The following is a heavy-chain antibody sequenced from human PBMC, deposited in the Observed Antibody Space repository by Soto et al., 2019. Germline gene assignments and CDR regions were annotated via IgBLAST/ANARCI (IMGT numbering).Heavy chain of an antibody. J-gene: IGHJ5*02. V-gene: IGHV3-21*01. Sequence: EVQLVESGGGLVKPGGSLRLSCAASGFTFSSYSMNWVRQAPGKGLEWVSSISSSSSYIYYADSVKGRFTISRDNAKNALYLQMNSVRAEDTAVYYCARDAHMAVAGTEFNWFDPWGQGTLVTVSS. CDR1: GFTFSSYS. CDR2: ISSSSSYI. D-gene: IGHD6-19*01. CDR3: ARDAHMAVAGTEFNWFDP.